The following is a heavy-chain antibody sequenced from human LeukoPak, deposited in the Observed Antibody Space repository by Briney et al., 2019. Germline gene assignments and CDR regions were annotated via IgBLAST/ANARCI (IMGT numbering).Heavy chain of an antibody. Sequence: ASVKVSCKASGYTFTGYYMHWVRQAPGQGLEWMGWINPNSGGTNYAQKFQGRVTMTRDTSISTAYMELSSLRSEDTAVYYCARSEDTAMIRYWGQGTLVTVSS. CDR1: GYTFTGYY. CDR3: ARSEDTAMIRY. CDR2: INPNSGGT. J-gene: IGHJ4*02. V-gene: IGHV1-2*02. D-gene: IGHD5-18*01.